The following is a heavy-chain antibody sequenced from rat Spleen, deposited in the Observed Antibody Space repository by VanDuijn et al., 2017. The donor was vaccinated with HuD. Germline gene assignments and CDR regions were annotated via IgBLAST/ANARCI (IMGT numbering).Heavy chain of an antibody. V-gene: IGHV5-7*01. Sequence: EVQLVESDGGLVQPGRSLKLSCTASGFTFSDYYMAWVRQAPKKGLEWVASISYDGSSTYYRDSVKGRFTISRDNANSILYLQMDSLRSEDTATYYCVRSVFDYWGHGVMVTVSS. CDR1: GFTFSDYY. J-gene: IGHJ2*01. CDR3: VRSVFDY. CDR2: ISYDGSST.